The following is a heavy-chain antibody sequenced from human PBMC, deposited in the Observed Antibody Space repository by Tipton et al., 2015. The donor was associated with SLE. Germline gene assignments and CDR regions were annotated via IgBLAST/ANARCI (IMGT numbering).Heavy chain of an antibody. CDR3: AKSAVGVTAYYGMDV. J-gene: IGHJ6*02. V-gene: IGHV3-23*01. D-gene: IGHD1-14*01. Sequence: GSLRLSCAASGFTFSSSALYWVRQAPGKGLEWVCFISGSGGTTYYADSVKGRFTISRDNSKNTLYLQMNSLRAEDTAVYHCAKSAVGVTAYYGMDVWGQGTTVTVSS. CDR2: ISGSGGTT. CDR1: GFTFSSSA.